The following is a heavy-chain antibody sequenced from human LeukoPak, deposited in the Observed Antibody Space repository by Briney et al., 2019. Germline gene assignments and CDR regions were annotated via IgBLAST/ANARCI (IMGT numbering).Heavy chain of an antibody. Sequence: GASVKVSCKASGGTFSSYAISWVRQAPGQGLEWMGGIIPIFGTANYAQKFQARVTITADESTSTAYMELSSLRSEDTAVYYCATNYYDSSGYYLEWDYWGQGTLVTVSS. CDR1: GGTFSSYA. V-gene: IGHV1-69*13. CDR2: IIPIFGTA. J-gene: IGHJ4*02. CDR3: ATNYYDSSGYYLEWDY. D-gene: IGHD3-22*01.